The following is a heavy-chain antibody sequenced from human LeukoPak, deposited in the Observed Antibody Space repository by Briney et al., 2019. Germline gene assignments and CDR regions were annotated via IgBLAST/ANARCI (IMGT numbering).Heavy chain of an antibody. CDR3: AGYRVSHGMDV. J-gene: IGHJ6*02. Sequence: GGSLRLSCAASGFTVSSKYMSWVRQAPGKGLEWVSVIFSGGSTYYADSVKGRFTISRDNSKNTLYLQMNSLRAEDTAVYYCAGYRVSHGMDVWGQGTTVTVSS. CDR2: IFSGGST. D-gene: IGHD3-16*02. V-gene: IGHV3-66*01. CDR1: GFTVSSKY.